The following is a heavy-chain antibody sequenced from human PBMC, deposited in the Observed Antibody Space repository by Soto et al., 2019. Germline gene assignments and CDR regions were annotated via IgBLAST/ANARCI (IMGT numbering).Heavy chain of an antibody. Sequence: PGGSLRLSCAASGFTFDDYTMHWVRQAPGKGLEWVSLISWDGGSTYYADSVKGRFTISRDNSKNSLYLQMNSLRTEDTALYYCAKDGYCSSTSCPGNYYYYGPDVWGQGSTVTVSS. D-gene: IGHD2-2*01. V-gene: IGHV3-43*01. CDR2: ISWDGGST. CDR3: AKDGYCSSTSCPGNYYYYGPDV. J-gene: IGHJ6*02. CDR1: GFTFDDYT.